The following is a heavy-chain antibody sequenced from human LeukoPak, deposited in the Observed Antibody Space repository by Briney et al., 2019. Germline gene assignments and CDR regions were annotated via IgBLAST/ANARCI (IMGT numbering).Heavy chain of an antibody. Sequence: PSETLSLTCTVSGGSISSYYWSWIRQPPGKGLEWIGYIYYSGSTNYNPSLKSRVTISVDTSKNQFSLKLSSVTAADTAVYYCARFHSRSDAFDFWGQGTMVTVSS. CDR1: GGSISSYY. CDR3: ARFHSRSDAFDF. D-gene: IGHD5-18*01. V-gene: IGHV4-59*01. CDR2: IYYSGST. J-gene: IGHJ3*01.